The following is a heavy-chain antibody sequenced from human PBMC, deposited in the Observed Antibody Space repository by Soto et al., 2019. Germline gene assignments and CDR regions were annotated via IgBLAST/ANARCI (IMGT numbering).Heavy chain of an antibody. Sequence: SETLSLTCTVSGGSISSSSYYWGWIRQPPGKGLEWIGSIYYSGSTYYNPSLKSRVTISVDTSKNQFSLKLSSVTAADTAVYYCASLNYYYYYMDVWGKGTTVTVSS. J-gene: IGHJ6*03. CDR2: IYYSGST. CDR1: GGSISSSSYY. CDR3: ASLNYYYYYMDV. V-gene: IGHV4-39*01.